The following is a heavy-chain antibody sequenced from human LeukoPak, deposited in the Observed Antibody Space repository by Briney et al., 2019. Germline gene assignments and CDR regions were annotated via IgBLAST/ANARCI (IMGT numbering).Heavy chain of an antibody. Sequence: SETLTLTCTVSGGSISSSYWRWIRLPPEQAPERPGYIYYAEATYYDPTLESRVTISLDTSKNQFSLKLSSVPAADAAVYYCARAGYCDGTGYYFDYWGQGALVTVSS. D-gene: IGHD5-18*01. CDR1: GGSISSSY. J-gene: IGHJ4*02. CDR2: IYYAEAT. V-gene: IGHV4-59*01. CDR3: ARAGYCDGTGYYFDY.